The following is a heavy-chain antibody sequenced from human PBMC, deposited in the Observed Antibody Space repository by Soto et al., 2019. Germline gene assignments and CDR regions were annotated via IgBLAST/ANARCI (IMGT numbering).Heavy chain of an antibody. CDR3: AKDDRRGSYYDSSGYSRYYYYYGMDV. CDR1: GFTFDDYA. Sequence: GGSLRLSCAASGFTFDDYAMHWVRQAPGKGLEWVSLISWDGGSTYYADSVKGRFTISRDNSKNSLYLQMNSLRTEDIALYYWAKDDRRGSYYDSSGYSRYYYYYGMDVWGQGTTVTVSS. D-gene: IGHD3-22*01. V-gene: IGHV3-43D*03. CDR2: ISWDGGST. J-gene: IGHJ6*02.